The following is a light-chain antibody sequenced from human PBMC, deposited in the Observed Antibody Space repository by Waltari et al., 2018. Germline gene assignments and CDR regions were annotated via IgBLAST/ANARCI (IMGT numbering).Light chain of an antibody. Sequence: QSALTQPPSASGSPGQSVTISRTGTSSHIGGYDSVPWYQHHPGNPPNPIISDLTKRPSGVPKRFSGSKSGNTASLTVSGLQADDEADYYCSSYSGSNSLLFGGGTKLTV. CDR3: SSYSGSNSLL. CDR1: SSHIGGYDS. J-gene: IGLJ2*01. CDR2: DLT. V-gene: IGLV2-8*01.